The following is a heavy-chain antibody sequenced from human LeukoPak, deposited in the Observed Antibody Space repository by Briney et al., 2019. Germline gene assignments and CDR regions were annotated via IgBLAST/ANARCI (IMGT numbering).Heavy chain of an antibody. D-gene: IGHD3-3*01. CDR3: ARAFGYYDFWSGYQTRGMDV. CDR2: IYHSGST. V-gene: IGHV4-4*02. Sequence: PSGTLSLTCAVSGGSISSSNWWSWVRQPPGKGLEWIGEIYHSGSTNYNPSLKSRVTISVDKSKNQFSLKLSSVTAADTAVYYCARAFGYYDFWSGYQTRGMDVWGQGTTVTVSS. J-gene: IGHJ6*02. CDR1: GGSISSSNW.